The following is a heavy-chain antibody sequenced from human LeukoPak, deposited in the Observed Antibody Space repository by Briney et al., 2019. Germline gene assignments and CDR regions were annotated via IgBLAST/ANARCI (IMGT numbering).Heavy chain of an antibody. CDR3: AKESRYSSSWYDYYYGMDV. V-gene: IGHV3-30*02. CDR2: IRYDGSNK. Sequence: GGSLRLSCAASGFTFGSYGMHWVRQAPGKGLEWVAFIRYDGSNKYYADSVKGRFTISRDNSKNTLYLQMNSLRAEDTAVYYCAKESRYSSSWYDYYYGMDVWGQGTTVTVSS. CDR1: GFTFGSYG. D-gene: IGHD6-13*01. J-gene: IGHJ6*02.